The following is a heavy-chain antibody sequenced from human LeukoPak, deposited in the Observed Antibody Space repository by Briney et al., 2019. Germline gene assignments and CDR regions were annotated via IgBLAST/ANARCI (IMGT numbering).Heavy chain of an antibody. CDR2: IXYXGSX. CDR3: ARLQKPTGDFDSGPGQD. Sequence: SETLSLTCSVXGXXXXXGGXXXXXXRXXXXKXXXXXXXIXYXGSXYYNXSLKSRVTISVXTSKNQFSLKLSSVTAADTAVYXCARLQKPTGDFDSGPGQDWGQGTLVTVSS. V-gene: IGHV4-31*03. J-gene: IGHJ4*02. CDR1: GXXXXXGGXX. D-gene: IGHD1-26*01.